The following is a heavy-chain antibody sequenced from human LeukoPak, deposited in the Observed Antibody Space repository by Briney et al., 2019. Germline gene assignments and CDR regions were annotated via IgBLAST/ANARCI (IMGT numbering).Heavy chain of an antibody. J-gene: IGHJ3*02. V-gene: IGHV3-21*01. D-gene: IGHD6-19*01. CDR3: AVGAVADEGAFDI. CDR1: GFTFSSYS. Sequence: GGSLRLXCAASGFTFSSYSMNWVRQAPGKGLEWVSSISSSSSYIYYADSVKGRFTISRDNAKNSLYLQMNSLRAEDTAVYYCAVGAVADEGAFDIWGQGTMVTVSS. CDR2: ISSSSSYI.